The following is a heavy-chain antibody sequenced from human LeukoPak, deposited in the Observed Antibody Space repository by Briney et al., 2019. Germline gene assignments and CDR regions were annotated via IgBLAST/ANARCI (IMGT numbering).Heavy chain of an antibody. D-gene: IGHD4-23*01. V-gene: IGHV1-2*02. CDR1: GYTFTGYY. J-gene: IGHJ4*02. CDR2: INPNSGGT. Sequence: GASVKVSCKASGYTFTGYYMHWVRQAPGQGLEWMGWINPNSGGTNYAQKFQGRVTMTRDTSISTAYMELSWLRSDDTAVYYCARVASGNSPFDYWGQGTLVTVSS. CDR3: ARVASGNSPFDY.